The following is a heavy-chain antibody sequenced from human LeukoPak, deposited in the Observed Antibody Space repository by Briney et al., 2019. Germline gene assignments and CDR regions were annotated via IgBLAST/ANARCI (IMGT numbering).Heavy chain of an antibody. J-gene: IGHJ3*02. V-gene: IGHV4-59*08. CDR2: IFNSGIT. D-gene: IGHD5-18*01. CDR3: ARQSSVLRGDTAPLDI. Sequence: SETLSLTCSVSGVSASNYYWTWIRQPPGKGLEWMGNIFNSGITNYSPSLKGRITISVDTSKNQFSLKLSSVTAADTATYYCARQSSVLRGDTAPLDIWGQGTMVTVSS. CDR1: GVSASNYY.